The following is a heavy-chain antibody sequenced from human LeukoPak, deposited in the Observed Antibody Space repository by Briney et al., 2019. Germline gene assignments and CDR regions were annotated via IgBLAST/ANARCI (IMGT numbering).Heavy chain of an antibody. Sequence: GASVKVSCKASGYTLTSFYMHWVRQAPGQGLEWMGIINPNDGSTSYAQKFQGRVTMTRDTSTSTVYMALSSQRSEDAAVYYCVRESRGRTNWFGAWGQGTLVTVSS. J-gene: IGHJ5*02. CDR2: INPNDGST. CDR1: GYTLTSFY. CDR3: VRESRGRTNWFGA. V-gene: IGHV1-46*01.